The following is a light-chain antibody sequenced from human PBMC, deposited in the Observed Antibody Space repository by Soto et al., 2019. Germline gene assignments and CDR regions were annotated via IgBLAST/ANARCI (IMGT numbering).Light chain of an antibody. V-gene: IGKV1-5*01. CDR3: QQYNALSPWT. Sequence: DIQMTQSPSTLSASVGDRVTITCRASQTIHHFLAWYQQKPGRAPNLLIFDASILETGVPSRFSGTGSGTEFILTIDSLQPDDFATYYCQQYNALSPWTFGQGTKVEV. CDR1: QTIHHF. CDR2: DAS. J-gene: IGKJ1*01.